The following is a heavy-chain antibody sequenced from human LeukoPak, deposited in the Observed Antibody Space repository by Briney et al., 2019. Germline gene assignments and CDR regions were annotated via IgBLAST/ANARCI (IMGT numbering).Heavy chain of an antibody. CDR2: ISGGGSNT. CDR1: GFTFSSFA. V-gene: IGHV3-23*01. J-gene: IGHJ5*02. Sequence: GGSLRLSCAASGFTFSSFAMSWVRQAPGKGLEWVSVISGGGSNTFYTDAVKGRFTISRDNSKNTLYLQMNSLRAEDTAIYYCAKNPAIVVATLWLDPWGQGTLVTVSS. D-gene: IGHD3-22*01. CDR3: AKNPAIVVATLWLDP.